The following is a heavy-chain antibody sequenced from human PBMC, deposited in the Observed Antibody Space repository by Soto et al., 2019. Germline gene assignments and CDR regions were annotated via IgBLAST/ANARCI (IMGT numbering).Heavy chain of an antibody. V-gene: IGHV1-8*01. CDR2: MNPNSGNT. CDR3: ARGRGYSYGYGMDV. J-gene: IGHJ6*02. D-gene: IGHD5-18*01. CDR1: GYTFTSSD. Sequence: ASVKVSCKASGYTFTSSDINWVRQATGQGLEWMGWMNPNSGNTGYAQKFQGRVTMTRNTSISTAYMELSSLRSEDTAVYYCARGRGYSYGYGMDVWGQWTTVTVSS.